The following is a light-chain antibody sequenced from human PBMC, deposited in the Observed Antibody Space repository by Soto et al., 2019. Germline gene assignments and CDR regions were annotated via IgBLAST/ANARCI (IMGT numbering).Light chain of an antibody. V-gene: IGLV1-40*01. CDR1: TSNIGAGYD. J-gene: IGLJ3*02. CDR2: GDG. Sequence: QPVLTQPPSVSGAPGQRVTLSCTGSTSNIGAGYDVHWYQQVPATAPKLLIYGDGKRPSGVPDRFSNSKSATSASLAITGLQAEEEADYYCQSYDTSLSTWVFGGGTQLTVL. CDR3: QSYDTSLSTWV.